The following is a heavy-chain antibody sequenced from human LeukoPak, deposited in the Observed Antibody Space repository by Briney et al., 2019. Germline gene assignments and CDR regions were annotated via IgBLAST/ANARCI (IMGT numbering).Heavy chain of an antibody. CDR1: GYTFTGSY. J-gene: IGHJ4*02. CDR2: INPNSGGT. D-gene: IGHD1-1*01. V-gene: IGHV1-2*02. CDR3: ARDSRLNREGTDY. Sequence: ASVKVSCKASGYTFTGSYMHWVRQAPGQGLEWMGWINPNSGGTNYAQKFQGRVTMTRDTSISTAYMELSRLRSDDTAVYYCARDSRLNREGTDYWGQGTLVTVSS.